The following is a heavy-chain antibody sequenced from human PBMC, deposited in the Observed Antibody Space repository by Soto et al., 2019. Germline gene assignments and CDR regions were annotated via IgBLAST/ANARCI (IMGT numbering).Heavy chain of an antibody. CDR1: GGALSTFA. V-gene: IGHV1-69*01. J-gene: IGHJ4*02. CDR3: ATEKLSMAGQHFDY. Sequence: QVQLVQYGAEVKQPGASVKVSCKTSGGALSTFAINWMRQTPGQGLEWMGGVLDIFGTSRFALDFQGRVTITADESTNTAYMELGGLRPGDTATYYCATEKLSMAGQHFDYWGQGTLVIVSS. D-gene: IGHD3-10*01. CDR2: VLDIFGTS.